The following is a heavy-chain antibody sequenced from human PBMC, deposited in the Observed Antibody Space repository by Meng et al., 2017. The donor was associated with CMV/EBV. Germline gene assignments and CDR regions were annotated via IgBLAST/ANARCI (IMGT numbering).Heavy chain of an antibody. Sequence: SCKASGGTFSSYGMHWVRQAPGKGLEWVAFIRYDGSNKYYADSVKGRFTISRDNSKNTLYLQMNSLRAEDTAVYYCAKHHGYCSSTSCRSFDYWGQGTLVTVSS. D-gene: IGHD2-2*01. CDR1: GGTFSSYG. J-gene: IGHJ4*02. CDR3: AKHHGYCSSTSCRSFDY. V-gene: IGHV3-30*02. CDR2: IRYDGSNK.